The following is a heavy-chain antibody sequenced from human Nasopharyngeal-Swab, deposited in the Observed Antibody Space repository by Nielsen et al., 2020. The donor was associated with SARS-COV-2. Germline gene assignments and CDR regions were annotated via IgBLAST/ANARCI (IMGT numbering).Heavy chain of an antibody. CDR3: TTDFYFDY. Sequence: GESLKISCAASGFTFNSYSMNWVRQASGKGLEWLGRIGDKDHNYATTYGASVKGRFTISRDDSKNMAFLQMDSLKTEDTALYYCTTDFYFDYWGQGTLVTVSS. J-gene: IGHJ4*02. V-gene: IGHV3-73*01. CDR1: GFTFNSYS. CDR2: IGDKDHNYAT.